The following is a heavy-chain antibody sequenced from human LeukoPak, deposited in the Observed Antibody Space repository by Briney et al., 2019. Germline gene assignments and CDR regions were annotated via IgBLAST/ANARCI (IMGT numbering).Heavy chain of an antibody. CDR2: ISGSGGST. CDR1: GFTCSSYA. D-gene: IGHD3-22*01. J-gene: IGHJ4*02. V-gene: IGHV3-23*01. Sequence: GGSLRLSCAASGFTCSSYAMSWVRQAPGKGLEWVSAISGSGGSTYYADSVKGRFTISRDNSKNTLYLQMNSLRAGDTAVYYCAKGIYDSSGYLTWGQGTLVTVSS. CDR3: AKGIYDSSGYLT.